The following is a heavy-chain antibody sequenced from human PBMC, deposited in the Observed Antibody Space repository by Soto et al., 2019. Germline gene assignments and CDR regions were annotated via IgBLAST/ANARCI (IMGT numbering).Heavy chain of an antibody. D-gene: IGHD1-1*01. J-gene: IGHJ6*02. CDR2: ISSGGGSK. Sequence: GGSLRLSCAASGFRFSNYYMAWIRQAPGKGLEWVSYISSGGGSKYYADSVKGRFTIYRDNAKNILYLQMNSLRADDTAVYYCARDRGTTGMVDYYYGMDVWGRGTTVTVSS. CDR3: ARDRGTTGMVDYYYGMDV. CDR1: GFRFSNYY. V-gene: IGHV3-11*01.